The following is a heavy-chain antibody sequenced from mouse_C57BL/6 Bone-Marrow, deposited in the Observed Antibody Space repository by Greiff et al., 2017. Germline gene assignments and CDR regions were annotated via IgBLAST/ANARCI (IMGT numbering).Heavy chain of an antibody. CDR3: ARHDSSGYYYAMDY. J-gene: IGHJ4*01. CDR1: GFTFSSYG. D-gene: IGHD3-2*02. V-gene: IGHV5-6*01. Sequence: EVKLMESGGDLVKPGGSLKLSCAASGFTFSSYGMSWVRQTPDKRLEWVATISSGGSYTYYPDSVKGRFTISRDNAKNTLYLQMSSLKSEDTAMYYCARHDSSGYYYAMDYWGQGTSVTVSS. CDR2: ISSGGSYT.